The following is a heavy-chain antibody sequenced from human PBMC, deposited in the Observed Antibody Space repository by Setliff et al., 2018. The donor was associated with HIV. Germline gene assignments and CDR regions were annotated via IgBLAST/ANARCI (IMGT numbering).Heavy chain of an antibody. D-gene: IGHD3-9*01. V-gene: IGHV1-2*02. CDR1: GYTLTGYY. Sequence: ASVKVSCKASGYTLTGYYMHWVRLAPGLGLEWMGWINPHSGNTDFAQRFQGRITMTRDTSINTVYMDLSRLTSDDTAVYYCARGVATGYYYYYMDVWGKGTTVTVSS. CDR3: ARGVATGYYYYYMDV. CDR2: INPHSGNT. J-gene: IGHJ6*03.